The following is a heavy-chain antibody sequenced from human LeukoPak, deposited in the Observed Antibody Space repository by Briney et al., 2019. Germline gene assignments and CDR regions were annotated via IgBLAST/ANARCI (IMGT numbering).Heavy chain of an antibody. CDR2: ISHSGST. CDR1: GGSFSGYY. D-gene: IGHD3-22*01. V-gene: IGHV4-34*01. CDR3: ARPYYYDSRIDP. J-gene: IGHJ5*02. Sequence: SETLSLTCAVYGGSFSGYYWSWIRQPPGKGLEWIGEISHSGSTNYNPSLKSRVTISVDTSKNQFSLNLSSVTAADTAVYYCARPYYYDSRIDPWGQGTLVTVSS.